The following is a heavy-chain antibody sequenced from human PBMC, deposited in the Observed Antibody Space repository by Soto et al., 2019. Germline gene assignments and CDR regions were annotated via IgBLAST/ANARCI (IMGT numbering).Heavy chain of an antibody. CDR1: GFTFSSCG. V-gene: IGHV3-30*18. CDR3: AKDRGPYNWNQNGAFDI. CDR2: ISYDGSNK. J-gene: IGHJ3*02. D-gene: IGHD1-20*01. Sequence: QVQLVESGGGVVQPGRSLRLSCAASGFTFSSCGMHWVRQAPGKGLEWVAVISYDGSNKYYADSVKGRFTISRDNSKNTLYLQMNSLRAEDTAVYYCAKDRGPYNWNQNGAFDIWGQGTMVTVSS.